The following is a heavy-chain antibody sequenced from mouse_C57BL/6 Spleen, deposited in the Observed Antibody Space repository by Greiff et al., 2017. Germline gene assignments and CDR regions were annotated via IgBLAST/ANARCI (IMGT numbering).Heavy chain of an antibody. CDR2: INHYNGGT. CDR3: SRRVYDYDYFDY. J-gene: IGHJ2*01. D-gene: IGHD2-4*01. CDR1: GYTFTDYY. V-gene: IGHV1-19*01. Sequence: EVQLQQSGPVLVKPGASVKMSCKASGYTFTDYYMNWVKQSHGKSLEWIGVINHYNGGTSYNQKFKGKATLTVDKSSSTAYMERNSLTSEDSSVYYCSRRVYDYDYFDYWGQGTTLTVSS.